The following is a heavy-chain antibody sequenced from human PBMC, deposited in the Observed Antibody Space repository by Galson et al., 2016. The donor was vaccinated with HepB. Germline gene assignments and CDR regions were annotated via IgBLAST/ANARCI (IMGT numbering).Heavy chain of an antibody. CDR2: IYTDGRS. D-gene: IGHD3-22*01. Sequence: TLSLTCTVSGSSISSGSYYWSWIRQPTGKGLEWIGLIYTDGRSNYDPSLKSRVTMAVDTSKNQVSMTLSSVTAADTAVYYCGRSSHYDASSGFSDCWGQGTQVTVSS. J-gene: IGHJ4*02. V-gene: IGHV4-61*02. CDR3: GRSSHYDASSGFSDC. CDR1: GSSISSGSYY.